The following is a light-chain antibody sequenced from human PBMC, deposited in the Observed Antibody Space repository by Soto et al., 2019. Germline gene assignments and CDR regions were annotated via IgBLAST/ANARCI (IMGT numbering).Light chain of an antibody. CDR2: EVS. CDR3: SSYADSIVL. Sequence: QSALTQPPSASGSPGQSVTISCTGTSSDVGGYNYVSWYQQHPGKAPKLMISEVSKRPSGVPDRFSGSKSGNTASLTVSGLQAEDEADYYCSSYADSIVLFGGGTMLTVL. J-gene: IGLJ2*01. CDR1: SSDVGGYNY. V-gene: IGLV2-8*01.